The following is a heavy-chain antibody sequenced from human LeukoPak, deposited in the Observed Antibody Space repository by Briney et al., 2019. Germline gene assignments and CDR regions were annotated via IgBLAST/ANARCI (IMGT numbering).Heavy chain of an antibody. V-gene: IGHV1-18*01. CDR1: GYTFTSYG. Sequence: GASVKVSCKASGYTFTSYGISWVRQAPGQGLEWMGWISAYNGNTNYAQKFQGWVTMTRDTSISTAYMELSRLRSDDTAVYYCAIGLGYCSSTSCHGAFDIWGQGTMVTVSS. D-gene: IGHD2-2*01. CDR3: AIGLGYCSSTSCHGAFDI. CDR2: ISAYNGNT. J-gene: IGHJ3*02.